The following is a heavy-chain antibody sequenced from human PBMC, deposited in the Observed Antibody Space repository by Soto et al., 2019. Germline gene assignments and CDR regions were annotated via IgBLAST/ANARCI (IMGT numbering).Heavy chain of an antibody. J-gene: IGHJ3*01. D-gene: IGHD2-21*02. Sequence: EVQLVESGGGLVRPGGSLRLSCAASGFTFSYYWMHWVRQAPGKGLVWVSRIHSDGSSTTSAVFVKGRLIISRDNARKMVELQMYSVRVEDTAVYYCGRGDCWSFDLWGRGTVVTVSS. V-gene: IGHV3-74*01. CDR2: IHSDGSST. CDR1: GFTFSYYW. CDR3: GRGDCWSFDL.